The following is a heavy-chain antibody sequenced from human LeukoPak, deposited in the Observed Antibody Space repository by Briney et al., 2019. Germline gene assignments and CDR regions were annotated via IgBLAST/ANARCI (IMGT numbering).Heavy chain of an antibody. Sequence: TSETLSLTCTVSGGSISSYYWSWIRQPTGKGLEWIGYIYYSGSTNYNPSLKSRVTISVDTSKNQFSLKLSSVTAADTAVYYCARDLGRKVFDYWGQGTLVTVSP. CDR1: GGSISSYY. CDR2: IYYSGST. V-gene: IGHV4-59*01. CDR3: ARDLGRKVFDY. J-gene: IGHJ4*02.